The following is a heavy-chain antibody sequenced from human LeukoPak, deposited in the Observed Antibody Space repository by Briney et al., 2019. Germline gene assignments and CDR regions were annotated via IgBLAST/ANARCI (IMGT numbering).Heavy chain of an antibody. CDR1: GFSFSGHW. Sequence: GGSLRLSCAASGFSFSGHWMNWVRQPPGKGLEWVANIKADGSEKYYVDSVKGRLTISRDDAKRTVDLQMDNLRAEDTAIYYCAYRNNFEYWGQGALVTVSS. V-gene: IGHV3-7*05. CDR2: IKADGSEK. J-gene: IGHJ4*02. D-gene: IGHD1-26*01. CDR3: AYRNNFEY.